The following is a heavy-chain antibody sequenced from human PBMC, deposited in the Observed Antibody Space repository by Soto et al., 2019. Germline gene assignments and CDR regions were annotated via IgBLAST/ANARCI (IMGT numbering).Heavy chain of an antibody. CDR3: AGGPGVARNY. Sequence: SSETLSLTCAVSGCSISTNNWWTWIRQPPGKGLEWIGEIYHIGSTNYKPSLKSRVTISIDKSKNQFSLTLTSVTAADTAVYYCAGGPGVARNYWGQGTLVTVS. V-gene: IGHV4-4*02. D-gene: IGHD5-12*01. CDR1: GCSISTNNW. J-gene: IGHJ4*02. CDR2: IYHIGST.